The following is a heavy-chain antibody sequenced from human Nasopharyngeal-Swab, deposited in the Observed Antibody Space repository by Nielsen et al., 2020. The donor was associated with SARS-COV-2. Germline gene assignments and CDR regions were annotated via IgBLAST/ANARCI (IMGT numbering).Heavy chain of an antibody. CDR1: GYTFTGYY. J-gene: IGHJ6*02. D-gene: IGHD6-19*01. CDR3: ASGWYYYYGMDV. CDR2: INPNSGGT. V-gene: IGHV1-2*06. Sequence: ASVKVSCKASGYTFTGYYMHWVRQAPGQGLEWMGRINPNSGGTNYAQKFQGRATMTRDTSISTAYMELSRLRSDDTAAYYCASGWYYYYGMDVWGQGTTVTVSS.